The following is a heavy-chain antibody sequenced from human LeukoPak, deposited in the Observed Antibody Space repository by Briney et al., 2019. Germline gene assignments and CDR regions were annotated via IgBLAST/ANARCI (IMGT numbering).Heavy chain of an antibody. D-gene: IGHD2-2*01. Sequence: SETLSLTCTVPGGSISSGDYYWSWIRQPPGKGLEWIGYIYYSGSTYYNPSLKSRVTISVDTSKNQFSLKLSSVTAADTAVYYCARDVGVVVPAATQWGQGTLVTVSS. V-gene: IGHV4-30-4*08. CDR2: IYYSGST. CDR3: ARDVGVVVPAATQ. CDR1: GGSISSGDYY. J-gene: IGHJ4*02.